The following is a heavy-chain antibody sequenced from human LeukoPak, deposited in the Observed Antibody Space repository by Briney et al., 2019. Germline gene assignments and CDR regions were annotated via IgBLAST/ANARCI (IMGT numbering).Heavy chain of an antibody. J-gene: IGHJ4*02. CDR1: GGTFSSYA. V-gene: IGHV3-23*01. CDR3: ANPQCANYDFWSGYYD. Sequence: GGSLRLSCAASGGTFSSYAMSWVRQAPGKGLEWVSAISNSDGSTYYADSVNGRFTISRDNSKYMLYLEMNRLMADNTPVYYCANPQCANYDFWSGYYDWGQGTLVTVSS. D-gene: IGHD3-3*01. CDR2: ISNSDGST.